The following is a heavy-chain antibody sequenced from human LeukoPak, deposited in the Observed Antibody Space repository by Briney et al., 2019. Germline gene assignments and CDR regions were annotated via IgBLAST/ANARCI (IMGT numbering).Heavy chain of an antibody. CDR1: GGSISSGSYY. CDR2: IYTSGST. D-gene: IGHD6-6*01. CDR3: ARDLLYSSSSRSFDY. Sequence: SETLSLTCTVSGGSISSGSYYWSWIRQPAGKGLEWIGRIYTSGSTNYNPSLKSRVTISVDRSKNQFSLKLSSVTAADTAVYYCARDLLYSSSSRSFDYWGQGTLVTVSS. J-gene: IGHJ4*02. V-gene: IGHV4-61*02.